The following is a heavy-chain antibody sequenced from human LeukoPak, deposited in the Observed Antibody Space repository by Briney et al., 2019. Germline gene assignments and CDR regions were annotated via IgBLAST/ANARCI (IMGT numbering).Heavy chain of an antibody. J-gene: IGHJ4*02. Sequence: GGSLRLSCAASGFIFRSYSMNWLRPAPGKGLEWVSTISSHAIYIYYADSVKGRFTISRDNSENSVYLQMDSLRADDTARYFCARDLRLADPGGFDYWGQGALVTVSS. CDR3: ARDLRLADPGGFDY. CDR1: GFIFRSYS. V-gene: IGHV3-21*01. CDR2: ISSHAIYI. D-gene: IGHD3-16*01.